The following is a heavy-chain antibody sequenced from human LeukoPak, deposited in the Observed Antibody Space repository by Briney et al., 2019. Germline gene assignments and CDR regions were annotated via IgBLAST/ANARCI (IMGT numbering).Heavy chain of an antibody. CDR1: GFTFSSYA. CDR2: ISGSGGST. CDR3: AKVSEVVPVARDFDY. J-gene: IGHJ4*02. V-gene: IGHV3-23*01. Sequence: PGGSLRLSCAASGFTFSSYAMSWLRQAPGKGLEWVSAISGSGGSTYYADSVKGRFTISRDNSKNTLYLQMNSLRAEDTAVYYCAKVSEVVPVARDFDYWGQGTLVTVSS. D-gene: IGHD2-2*01.